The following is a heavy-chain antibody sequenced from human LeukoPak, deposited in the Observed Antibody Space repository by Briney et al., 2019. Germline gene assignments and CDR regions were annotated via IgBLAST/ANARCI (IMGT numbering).Heavy chain of an antibody. Sequence: SVKVSCKASGGTFSSYAISWVRQAPGQGLEWMGRIIPILGIANYAQKFQGRVTMTKDTSTSTVYMELRSLRSDDTAIYYCARDSYRSGSSDFWGQGTLVTVS. D-gene: IGHD6-19*01. CDR1: GGTFSSYA. CDR2: IIPILGIA. J-gene: IGHJ4*02. V-gene: IGHV1-69*04. CDR3: ARDSYRSGSSDF.